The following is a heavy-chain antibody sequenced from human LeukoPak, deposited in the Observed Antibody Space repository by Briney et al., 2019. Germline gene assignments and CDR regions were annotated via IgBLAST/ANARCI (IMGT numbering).Heavy chain of an antibody. CDR1: GFTFSSYS. V-gene: IGHV3-21*01. CDR2: ISSSSSYI. D-gene: IGHD3-10*01. Sequence: GGSLRLSCAASGFTFSSYSMTWVRQAPGKGLEWVSSISSSSSYIYYADSVKGRFTISRDNAKNSLYLQMNSLRAEDTAVYYCAREGEGDYYFDYWGQGTLVTVSS. J-gene: IGHJ4*02. CDR3: AREGEGDYYFDY.